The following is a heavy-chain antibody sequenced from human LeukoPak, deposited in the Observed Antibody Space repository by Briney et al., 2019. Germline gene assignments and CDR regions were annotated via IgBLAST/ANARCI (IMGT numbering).Heavy chain of an antibody. J-gene: IGHJ4*02. CDR2: IIPIFGTA. Sequence: GASVKVSCKASGGTFSSYAISWVRQAPGQGLEWMGGIIPIFGTANYAQKFQGRVTITADKSTSTAYMELSSLRSEDTAVYYCARGLRRDGYNPSGYWGQGTLVTVSS. CDR1: GGTFSSYA. CDR3: ARGLRRDGYNPSGY. D-gene: IGHD5-24*01. V-gene: IGHV1-69*06.